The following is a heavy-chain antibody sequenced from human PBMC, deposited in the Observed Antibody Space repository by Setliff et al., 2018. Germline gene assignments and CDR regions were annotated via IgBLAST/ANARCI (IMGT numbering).Heavy chain of an antibody. CDR3: ARGFDVCGGGACYTDGPYYFDY. Sequence: PSETLSLTCSVSGASITSGGFYWTWIRQPAGKGLEWIGHISPSGSTTYNPSVKSRVTISVDTSKNQFSLKLSSVAAADTAVYYCARGFDVCGGGACYTDGPYYFDYWGLGTLVTVSS. CDR1: GASITSGGFY. J-gene: IGHJ4*02. V-gene: IGHV4-61*09. D-gene: IGHD2-21*02. CDR2: ISPSGST.